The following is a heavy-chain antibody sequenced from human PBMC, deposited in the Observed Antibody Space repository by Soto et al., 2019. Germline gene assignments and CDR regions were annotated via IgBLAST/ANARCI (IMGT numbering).Heavy chain of an antibody. CDR1: GYSFTSYW. D-gene: IGHD2-15*01. CDR2: IDPGDSDT. J-gene: IGHJ3*02. V-gene: IGHV5-51*01. CDR3: ARYCGDVSCYGGGAFDAFDM. Sequence: PGESLKISCKGSGYSFTSYWIGWVRQIPGKGLGCMGIIDPGDSDTRYSPSFQGQVTISADKSISTAYRRCSSLQASDTAMYDCARYCGDVSCYGGGAFDAFDMWGQGTMVTVPS.